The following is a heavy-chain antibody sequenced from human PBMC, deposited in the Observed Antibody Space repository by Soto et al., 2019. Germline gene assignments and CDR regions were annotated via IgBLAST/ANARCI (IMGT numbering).Heavy chain of an antibody. CDR1: GYTFTSYG. Sequence: QVQLVQSGAEVKKPGASVKVSCKASGYTFTSYGISWVRQAPGQGLEWMGWISAYNGNTNYAQKLQGRVTMTTDTXXSXAXTELRSLRSDDTAVYYCARDDGDVTTLTYYYYGMDVWGQGTTVTVSS. V-gene: IGHV1-18*01. J-gene: IGHJ6*02. CDR2: ISAYNGNT. CDR3: ARDDGDVTTLTYYYYGMDV. D-gene: IGHD2-21*02.